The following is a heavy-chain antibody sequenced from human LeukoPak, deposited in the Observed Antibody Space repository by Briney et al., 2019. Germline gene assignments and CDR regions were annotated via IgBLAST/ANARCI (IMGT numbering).Heavy chain of an antibody. CDR2: IYPGDSDT. J-gene: IGHJ4*02. CDR1: GYSFTSYW. V-gene: IGHV5-51*01. CDR3: ARSAGVGIAVAAYPDY. Sequence: GESLKISCKGSGYSFTSYWIGWVRQMPGKGLEWMGIIYPGDSDTRYSPSFQGQVTISADKSISTAYLQWSSLKASDTAMYYCARSAGVGIAVAAYPDYWGQGTLVTVSS. D-gene: IGHD6-19*01.